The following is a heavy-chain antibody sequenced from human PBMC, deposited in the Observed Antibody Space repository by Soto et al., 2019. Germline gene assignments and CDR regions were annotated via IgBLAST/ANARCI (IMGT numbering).Heavy chain of an antibody. CDR1: GWRFTSYW. CDR3: ARGGFGELLYWFDP. CDR2: IYPGDSDT. Sequence: VKISGECCGWRFTSYWSGWEHQKPGKGLEWMGIIYPGDSDTRYSPSFQGQVTISADKSISTAYLQWSSLKASDTAMYYCARGGFGELLYWFDPWGQRTLVLGFS. D-gene: IGHD3-10*01. J-gene: IGHJ5*02. V-gene: IGHV5-51*07.